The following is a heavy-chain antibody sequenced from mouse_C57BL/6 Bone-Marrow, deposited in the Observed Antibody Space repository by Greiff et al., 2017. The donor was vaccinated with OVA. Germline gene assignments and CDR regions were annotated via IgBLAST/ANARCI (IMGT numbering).Heavy chain of an antibody. Sequence: VKVQQPGAELVRPGSSVKLSCKASGYTFTSYWMHWVKQRPIQGLEWIGNIDPSDSETHYNQKFKDKATLTVDKSSSTAYMQLSSLTSEDSAVYYCARRGGSSYDYFDYWGQGTTLTVSS. J-gene: IGHJ2*01. D-gene: IGHD1-1*01. CDR1: GYTFTSYW. CDR2: IDPSDSET. CDR3: ARRGGSSYDYFDY. V-gene: IGHV1-52*01.